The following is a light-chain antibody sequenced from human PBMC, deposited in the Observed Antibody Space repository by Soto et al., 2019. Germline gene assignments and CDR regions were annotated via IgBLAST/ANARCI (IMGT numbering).Light chain of an antibody. CDR1: SSNIGAGYD. Sequence: QSVLTQPPSVSGAPGQRVTISCTGNSSNIGAGYDVHWYQQLPGTAPKLLICNNNNRPSGVPDRFSGSKSGTSASLAITGLQAEDEADYYCQSYDTSLSGSGVFGTGTKLTVL. V-gene: IGLV1-40*01. J-gene: IGLJ1*01. CDR3: QSYDTSLSGSGV. CDR2: NNN.